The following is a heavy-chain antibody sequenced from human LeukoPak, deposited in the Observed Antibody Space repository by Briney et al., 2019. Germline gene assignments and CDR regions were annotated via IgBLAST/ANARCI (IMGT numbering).Heavy chain of an antibody. CDR1: GGSISSGGYY. CDR2: IYYSGTA. CDR3: ARFSNDHGVKFDY. D-gene: IGHD4-17*01. J-gene: IGHJ4*02. V-gene: IGHV4-31*03. Sequence: SETLSLTCTVSGGSISSGGYYWSWVRQHPEKGLEWIGYIYYSGTAYYNPSLKSRVTMSVDTSKNQFPLKLDSVTAADTAVYYCARFSNDHGVKFDYWGQGTLVTVSS.